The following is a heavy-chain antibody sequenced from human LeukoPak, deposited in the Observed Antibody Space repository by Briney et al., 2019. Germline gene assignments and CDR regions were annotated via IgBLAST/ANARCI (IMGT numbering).Heavy chain of an antibody. CDR2: INWNGGST. CDR3: ARGRGMATISYYFDY. D-gene: IGHD5-24*01. CDR1: GFTFDDYG. J-gene: IGHJ4*02. Sequence: GGSLRLSCAASGFTFDDYGMSWVRQAPGKGLEWDSGINWNGGSTGYADSVKGRFTISRDNAKNSLYPQMNSLRAEDTALYHCARGRGMATISYYFDYWGQGTLVTVSS. V-gene: IGHV3-20*01.